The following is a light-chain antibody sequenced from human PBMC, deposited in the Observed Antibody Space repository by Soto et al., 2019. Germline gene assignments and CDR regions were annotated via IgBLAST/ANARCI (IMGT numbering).Light chain of an antibody. J-gene: IGKJ2*01. CDR1: RSVSSRF. V-gene: IGKV3-20*01. CDR3: QQYGYSPYT. CDR2: GAS. Sequence: EIMLTQSPGTLSLSPGERVTLSCWASRSVSSRFLAWYQQKPGQAPRVLIYGASSRATGIPDRFSGSGSGSDFTLTISRLEPEDFAVSYCQQYGYSPYTFGQGTKLEIK.